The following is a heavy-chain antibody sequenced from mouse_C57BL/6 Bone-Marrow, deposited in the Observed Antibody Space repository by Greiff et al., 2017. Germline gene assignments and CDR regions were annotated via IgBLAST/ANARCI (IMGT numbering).Heavy chain of an antibody. D-gene: IGHD3-3*01. CDR2: IHPNSGST. CDR3: ARTWDRAMDY. CDR1: GYTFTSYW. Sequence: QVQLQQPGAELVKPGASVKLSCKASGYTFTSYWMHRVKQRPGQGLEWIGMIHPNSGSTNYNEKFKSKATLTVDKSSSTAYMQLSSLTSEDSAVYYCARTWDRAMDYWGQGTSVTVSS. J-gene: IGHJ4*01. V-gene: IGHV1-64*01.